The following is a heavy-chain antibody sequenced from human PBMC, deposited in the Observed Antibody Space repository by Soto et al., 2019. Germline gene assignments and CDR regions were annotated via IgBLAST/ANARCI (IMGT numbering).Heavy chain of an antibody. CDR2: IIPIFGTA. Sequence: QVQLVQSGAEVKKPGSSVKVSCKASGGTFSSYAISWVRQAPGQGLEWMGGIIPIFGTANYDKKFQGRVTITADESTSTAYMELSRLRSEDTAVYYCARAGEYYDFWSGYYTDYYYGMDVWGQGTTVTVSS. J-gene: IGHJ6*02. CDR1: GGTFSSYA. CDR3: ARAGEYYDFWSGYYTDYYYGMDV. V-gene: IGHV1-69*01. D-gene: IGHD3-3*01.